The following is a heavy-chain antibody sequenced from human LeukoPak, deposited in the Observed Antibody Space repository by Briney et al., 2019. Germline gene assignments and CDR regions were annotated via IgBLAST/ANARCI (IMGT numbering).Heavy chain of an antibody. D-gene: IGHD3-22*01. J-gene: IGHJ4*02. CDR1: GGSFSGYY. CDR3: ARDEPTFYYDSSGYPTLDY. Sequence: SETLSLTCAVYGGSFSGYYWSWIPQPPGKGLEWIGEINHSGSTNYNPSLKSRVTISVDTSKNQFSLKLSSVTAADTAVYYCARDEPTFYYDSSGYPTLDYWGQGTLVTVSS. CDR2: INHSGST. V-gene: IGHV4-34*01.